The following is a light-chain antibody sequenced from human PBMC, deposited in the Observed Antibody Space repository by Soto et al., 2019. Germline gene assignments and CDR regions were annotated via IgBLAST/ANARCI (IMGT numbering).Light chain of an antibody. J-gene: IGKJ4*01. V-gene: IGKV3-15*01. CDR1: QSVSYN. Sequence: EIVMTQSPATLSASPGERVTLSCRASQSVSYNLAWYQQKPGQAPSLLIYGASTRATGTPARFSGSGAGTEFTLTISSLQSEDFAVYYCQQYIRWPLTFGGGTKVDIK. CDR3: QQYIRWPLT. CDR2: GAS.